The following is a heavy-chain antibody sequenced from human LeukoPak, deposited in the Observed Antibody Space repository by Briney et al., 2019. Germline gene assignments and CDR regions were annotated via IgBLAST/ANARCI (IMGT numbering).Heavy chain of an antibody. J-gene: IGHJ5*02. V-gene: IGHV1-69*04. Sequence: GSSVKVSCKASGGTFSSYAISWVRQAPGQGLEWMGRIIPILGIANYAQKFQGRVTITADKSTSTAYMELCSLRSEDTAVYYCARVPQWLVGFEENWFDPWGQGTLVTVSS. CDR3: ARVPQWLVGFEENWFDP. CDR2: IIPILGIA. D-gene: IGHD6-19*01. CDR1: GGTFSSYA.